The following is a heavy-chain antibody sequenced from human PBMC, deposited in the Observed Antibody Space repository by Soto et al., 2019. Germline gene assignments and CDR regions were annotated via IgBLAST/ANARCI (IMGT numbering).Heavy chain of an antibody. Sequence: SETLSLTCTVSGGSISSYYWSWIRQPPGKGLEWIGYIYYSGSTNYNPSLKSRATISVDTSKNQFSLKLSSVTAADTAVYYCASQMNYDYIWGSPVDVWGKGTTVTVSS. D-gene: IGHD3-16*01. V-gene: IGHV4-59*01. J-gene: IGHJ6*03. CDR2: IYYSGST. CDR1: GGSISSYY. CDR3: ASQMNYDYIWGSPVDV.